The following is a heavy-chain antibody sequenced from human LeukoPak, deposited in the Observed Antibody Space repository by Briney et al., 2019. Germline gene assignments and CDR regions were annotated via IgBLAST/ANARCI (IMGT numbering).Heavy chain of an antibody. CDR2: ISYDGSNK. D-gene: IGHD6-13*01. CDR3: ARDSSAFDI. CDR1: GFTFSSYF. V-gene: IGHV3-30-3*01. Sequence: GRSLRLSCAASGFTFSSYFMHWVRQAPGKGLEWVAVISYDGSNKYYADSVKGRFTISRDNSKNTLYLQMNSLRAEDTAVYYCARDSSAFDIWGQGTMVTVSS. J-gene: IGHJ3*02.